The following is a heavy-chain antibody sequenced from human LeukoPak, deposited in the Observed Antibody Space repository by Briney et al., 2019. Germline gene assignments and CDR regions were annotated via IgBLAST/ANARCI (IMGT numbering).Heavy chain of an antibody. Sequence: SETLSLTCTVSGGSISTSNYYWGWIRQPPGKGLEWIGNIFYSGSTTYNPSLKSRVTISVDTSKNQFSLRLSSVTAADTAVYYCARLAENYYYHYMEVWGKGTTVTISS. CDR1: GGSISTSNYY. CDR3: ARLAENYYYHYMEV. V-gene: IGHV4-39*01. CDR2: IFYSGST. J-gene: IGHJ6*03.